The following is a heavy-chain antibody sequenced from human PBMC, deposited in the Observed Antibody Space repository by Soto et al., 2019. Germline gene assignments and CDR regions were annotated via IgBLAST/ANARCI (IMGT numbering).Heavy chain of an antibody. CDR3: AGPSGGFGELRNWFDP. J-gene: IGHJ5*02. Sequence: QLQLQESGPGLVKPSETLSLTCTVSGGSISSSSYYWGWIRQPPGKGLEGLGSIYYSGSTYYNPSLKSRVTISVDTSENQFSLRLSSVTGADTAVYDGAGPSGGFGELRNWFDPWGQGNLVTVSS. D-gene: IGHD3-10*01. CDR1: GGSISSSSYY. CDR2: IYYSGST. V-gene: IGHV4-39*01.